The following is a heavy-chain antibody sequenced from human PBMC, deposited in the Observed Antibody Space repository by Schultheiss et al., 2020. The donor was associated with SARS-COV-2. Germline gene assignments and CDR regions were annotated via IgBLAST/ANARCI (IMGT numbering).Heavy chain of an antibody. Sequence: GESLKISCKGSGYSFTSYWIGWVRQMPGKGLEWMGVIYPGDSDTRYSPSFQGQVTISADKSISTAYLHWSSLKASDTAMYYCASTTVRGQYYDFWSGTDSIDIWGQGTMVTVSS. CDR2: IYPGDSDT. J-gene: IGHJ3*02. CDR1: GYSFTSYW. D-gene: IGHD3-3*01. CDR3: ASTTVRGQYYDFWSGTDSIDI. V-gene: IGHV5-51*01.